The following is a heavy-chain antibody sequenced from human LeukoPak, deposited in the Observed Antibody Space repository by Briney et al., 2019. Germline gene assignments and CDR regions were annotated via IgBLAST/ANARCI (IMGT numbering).Heavy chain of an antibody. CDR3: TTEITGEAQQSGDY. Sequence: PGGSLRLSCAASGFTFSNAWMSWVRQAPGKGLEWVGRIKSKTDGGTTDYAAPVKGRFTISRDDSKNTLYLQMNSLKTEDTAVYYCTTEITGEAQQSGDYWGQGTLVTVSS. V-gene: IGHV3-15*01. CDR2: IKSKTDGGTT. D-gene: IGHD3-16*01. J-gene: IGHJ4*02. CDR1: GFTFSNAW.